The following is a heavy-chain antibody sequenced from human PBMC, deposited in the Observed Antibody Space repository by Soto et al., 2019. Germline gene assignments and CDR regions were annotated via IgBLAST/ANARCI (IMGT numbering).Heavy chain of an antibody. J-gene: IGHJ5*02. Sequence: QVQLVQSGAEVKKPGSSVKVSCKASGGTFSSYAISWVRQAPGQGLEWMGGIIPILGTANYAQKFQGRVTNNADESTSTAYMELSSLRSEKTAVYYCARDRVDYDYVWGSYRPNWFDPWGQGTLVTVSS. D-gene: IGHD3-16*02. CDR2: IIPILGTA. V-gene: IGHV1-69*12. CDR3: ARDRVDYDYVWGSYRPNWFDP. CDR1: GGTFSSYA.